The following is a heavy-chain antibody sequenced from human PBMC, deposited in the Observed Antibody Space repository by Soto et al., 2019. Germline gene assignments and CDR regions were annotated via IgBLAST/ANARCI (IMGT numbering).Heavy chain of an antibody. J-gene: IGHJ4*02. Sequence: SETLSLTCTVSGGSFTNYYWSWIRQPPGRGLEWIGYIYNTGSTNYNPSLESRVTISVDTSKNQFSLKLSSVTAADTAVYYCASRNYYGSGSYHYYFDYWGQGTLVTVSS. CDR3: ASRNYYGSGSYHYYFDY. CDR1: GGSFTNYY. V-gene: IGHV4-59*08. CDR2: IYNTGST. D-gene: IGHD3-10*01.